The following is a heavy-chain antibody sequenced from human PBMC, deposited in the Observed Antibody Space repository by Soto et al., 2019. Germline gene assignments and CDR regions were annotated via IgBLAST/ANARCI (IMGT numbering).Heavy chain of an antibody. Sequence: SETLSLTWTVSGGSLSSYYWSWIRQPPGKGLEWIGYIYYSGSTNYNPSLKSRVTISVDTSKNQFSLKLSSVTAADTAVYYCARSPRGIVPAAQWFDPWGQGTLVTVSS. J-gene: IGHJ5*02. CDR3: ARSPRGIVPAAQWFDP. V-gene: IGHV4-59*01. CDR2: IYYSGST. CDR1: GGSLSSYY. D-gene: IGHD2-2*01.